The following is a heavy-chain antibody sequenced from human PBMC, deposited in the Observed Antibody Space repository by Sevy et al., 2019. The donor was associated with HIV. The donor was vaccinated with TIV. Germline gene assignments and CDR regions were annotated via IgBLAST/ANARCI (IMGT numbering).Heavy chain of an antibody. CDR2: IIAGNGNT. V-gene: IGHV1-3*01. D-gene: IGHD5-12*01. J-gene: IGHJ3*02. CDR3: AGVFSGYDFAFDI. CDR1: GYTFSSYE. Sequence: VSVKVSCKASGYTFSSYEIHWVRQAPGQTLEWMGWIIAGNGNTKYSQKFQGRVTITRDTSASTAYIELSGLRSEDTAVYYCAGVFSGYDFAFDIWGQGTMVTVSS.